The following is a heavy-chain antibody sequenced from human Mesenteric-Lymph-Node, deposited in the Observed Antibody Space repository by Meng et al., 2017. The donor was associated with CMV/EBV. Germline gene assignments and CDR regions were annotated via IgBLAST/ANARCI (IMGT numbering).Heavy chain of an antibody. CDR1: GYTFTSYG. J-gene: IGHJ6*02. D-gene: IGHD3-22*01. CDR2: ISAYNGNT. V-gene: IGHV1-18*01. Sequence: ASVKVSCKASGYTFTSYGISWVRQAPGQGLEWMGWISAYNGNTNYAQKLQGRVTMTTDTSTSTAYMELRSLRSDDTAVYYRARDSSARASALKYYYDSSGYYRYYYGMDVWGQGTTVTVSS. CDR3: ARDSSARASALKYYYDSSGYYRYYYGMDV.